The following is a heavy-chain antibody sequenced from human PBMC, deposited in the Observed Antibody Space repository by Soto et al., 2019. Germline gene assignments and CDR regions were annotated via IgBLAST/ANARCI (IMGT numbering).Heavy chain of an antibody. J-gene: IGHJ1*01. CDR1: GGSISSGGYY. CDR3: ARGLTTGEYFQH. D-gene: IGHD4-17*01. Sequence: PSETLSLTCTVSGGSISSGGYYWSWIRQHPGKGLEWIGYIYYSGSTYYNPSLKSRVTISVDTSKNQFSLKLSSVTAADTAVYFCARGLTTGEYFQHSGQGTLVAVSS. CDR2: IYYSGST. V-gene: IGHV4-31*03.